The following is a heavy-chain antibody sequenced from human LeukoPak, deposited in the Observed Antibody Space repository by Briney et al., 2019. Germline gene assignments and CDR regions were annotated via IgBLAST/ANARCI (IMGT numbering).Heavy chain of an antibody. Sequence: GESLKISCKGSGYSFTSYWIGWVRHMPGKGLEWMGIIYPGDSDTRYSPSFQGQVTISADKSISTAYLQWSSLKASDTAMYYCARRGYCSGGSCFHFDYWGQGTLITVSS. CDR1: GYSFTSYW. CDR3: ARRGYCSGGSCFHFDY. D-gene: IGHD2-15*01. CDR2: IYPGDSDT. V-gene: IGHV5-51*01. J-gene: IGHJ4*02.